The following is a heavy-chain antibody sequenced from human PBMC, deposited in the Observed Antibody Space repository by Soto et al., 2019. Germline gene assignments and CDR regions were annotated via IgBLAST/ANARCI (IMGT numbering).Heavy chain of an antibody. CDR1: GGPFPNGGYY. CDR2: THYSGDT. CDR3: AGGDSQVSSVFDY. Sequence: QVQLQESGPGLVKPSQTLSLTCTVSGGPFPNGGYYWSWIRQEPGKGLEGIGYTHYSGDTSYNPSLRSRVTISTDTSKTQLSLSLKSVTSADTAVYYCAGGDSQVSSVFDYWGQGMLVTVSS. V-gene: IGHV4-31*03. J-gene: IGHJ4*02. D-gene: IGHD3-16*01.